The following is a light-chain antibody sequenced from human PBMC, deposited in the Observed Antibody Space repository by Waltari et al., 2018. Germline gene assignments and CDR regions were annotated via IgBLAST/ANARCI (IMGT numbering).Light chain of an antibody. V-gene: IGLV3-21*04. CDR1: KIGRKN. Sequence: SYVLTQPPSVSVAPGKTASIPCGGNKIGRKNVNWYRQRPVQAPVLVIFYDKERPSGIPERFAGSNSGDPATLIISRVEAGDEADYSCQVWDSTSDHWVFGGGTKLTVL. J-gene: IGLJ3*02. CDR3: QVWDSTSDHWV. CDR2: YDK.